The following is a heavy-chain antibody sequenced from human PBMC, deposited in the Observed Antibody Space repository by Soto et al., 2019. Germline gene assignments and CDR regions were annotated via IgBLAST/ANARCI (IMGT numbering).Heavy chain of an antibody. CDR1: GFTFSSYA. D-gene: IGHD3-10*01. CDR2: ISSNGGST. V-gene: IGHV3-64D*08. CDR3: ARDYHYYGSGSYLSSYGMDV. Sequence: PGGSLRLSCSASGFTFSSYAMHWVRQAPGKGLEYVSAISSNGGSTYYADSVKGRFTISRDNSKNTLYLQMSSLRAEDTAVYYCARDYHYYGSGSYLSSYGMDVWGQGTTVTVSS. J-gene: IGHJ6*02.